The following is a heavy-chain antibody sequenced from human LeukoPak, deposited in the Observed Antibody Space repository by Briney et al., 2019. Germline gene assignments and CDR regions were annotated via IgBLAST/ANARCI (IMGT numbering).Heavy chain of an antibody. CDR2: IYSGGTT. V-gene: IGHV3-53*01. J-gene: IGHJ5*02. CDR1: GFTLSDHY. D-gene: IGHD3-10*01. Sequence: PGGSLRLSCAASGFTLSDHYMDWVRQAPGKGLEWVSVIYSGGTTYYADSVKGRFTFSRDNSKNMLHLQMNSLRAEDTAVYYCARGFNRGFDPWGQGTLVIVSS. CDR3: ARGFNRGFDP.